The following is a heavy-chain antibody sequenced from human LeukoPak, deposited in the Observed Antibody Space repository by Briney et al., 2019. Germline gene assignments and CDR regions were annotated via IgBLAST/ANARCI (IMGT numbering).Heavy chain of an antibody. Sequence: LSLTCTVSGGSISSYYWSWVRQAPGKGLEWVAVIWYDGSNKYYADSVKGRFTISRDNSKNTLYLQMNSLRAEDTAVYYCARDRIPHYGSGSSSLDYWGQGTLVTVSS. CDR3: ARDRIPHYGSGSSSLDY. J-gene: IGHJ4*02. CDR1: GGSISSYY. V-gene: IGHV3-33*08. D-gene: IGHD3-10*01. CDR2: IWYDGSNK.